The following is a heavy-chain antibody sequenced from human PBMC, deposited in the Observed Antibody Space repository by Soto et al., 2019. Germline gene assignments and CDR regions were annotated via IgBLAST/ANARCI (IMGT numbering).Heavy chain of an antibody. CDR3: ARDWGLRRMDV. CDR2: IFYTGNT. J-gene: IGHJ6*02. Sequence: PSETLSLTCTVSGGSVSIGDYSWTWIRRPPGKGLEWIGYIFYTGNTNYSPSLKSRVTMSVDRSRNQFSLRLSSVTAADTAVYYCARDWGLRRMDVWGQGTTVTVSS. D-gene: IGHD7-27*01. CDR1: GGSVSIGDYS. V-gene: IGHV4-61*08.